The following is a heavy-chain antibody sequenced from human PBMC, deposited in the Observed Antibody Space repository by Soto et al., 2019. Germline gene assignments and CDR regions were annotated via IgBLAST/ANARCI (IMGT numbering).Heavy chain of an antibody. Sequence: GASVKVSCTASGYTFTGYYMHWVRQAPGQGLEWMGWINPNSGGTNYAQKFQGWVTMTRDTSISTAYMELSRLRSDDTAVYYCARDMYNWNWNAFDIWGQGTMVTVSS. CDR1: GYTFTGYY. CDR2: INPNSGGT. D-gene: IGHD1-7*01. J-gene: IGHJ3*02. CDR3: ARDMYNWNWNAFDI. V-gene: IGHV1-2*04.